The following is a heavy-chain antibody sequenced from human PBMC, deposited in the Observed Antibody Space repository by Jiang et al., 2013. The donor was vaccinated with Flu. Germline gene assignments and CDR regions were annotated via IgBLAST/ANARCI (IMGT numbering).Heavy chain of an antibody. Sequence: QLLESGAEVKKPGASVKVSCKASGYTFTGYYMHWVRQAPGQGLEWMGWINPNSGGTNYAQKFQGRVTMTRDTSISTAYMELSRLRSDDTAVYYCARKTWFGELLGDYFDYWGQGTLVTVSS. CDR2: INPNSGGT. CDR1: GYTFTGYY. J-gene: IGHJ4*02. CDR3: ARKTWFGELLGDYFDY. V-gene: IGHV1-2*02. D-gene: IGHD3-10*01.